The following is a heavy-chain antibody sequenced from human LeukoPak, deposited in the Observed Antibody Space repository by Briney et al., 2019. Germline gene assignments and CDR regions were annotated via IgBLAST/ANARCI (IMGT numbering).Heavy chain of an antibody. D-gene: IGHD6-13*01. CDR1: GFTFNSYW. CDR2: IKQDGGEK. V-gene: IGHV3-7*01. Sequence: GGSLRLSCAASGFTFNSYWMSWVRQAPGKGLEWVATIKQDGGEKYCVDSVKGRFTISRDNAKNSLYLQMNSLRAEDTAVYYCAREHGSSWYRKYYFDYWGQGTLVTVSS. J-gene: IGHJ4*02. CDR3: AREHGSSWYRKYYFDY.